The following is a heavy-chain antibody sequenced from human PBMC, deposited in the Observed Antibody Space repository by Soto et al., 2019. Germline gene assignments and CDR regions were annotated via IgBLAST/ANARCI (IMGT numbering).Heavy chain of an antibody. D-gene: IGHD5-18*01. CDR1: GYTFTSYA. Sequence: ASVKVSCKASGYTFTSYAMHWVRQAPGQRLEWMGWINAGNGNTKYSQKFQGRVTITRDTSASTAYMELSSLRSEDTAVYYCACATNKGYHPSHIDAWGQGTPVTVSS. CDR2: INAGNGNT. CDR3: ACATNKGYHPSHIDA. J-gene: IGHJ6*02. V-gene: IGHV1-3*01.